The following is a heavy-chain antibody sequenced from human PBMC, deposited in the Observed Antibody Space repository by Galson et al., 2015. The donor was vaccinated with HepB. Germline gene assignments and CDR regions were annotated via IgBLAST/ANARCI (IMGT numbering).Heavy chain of an antibody. CDR2: INPNSGGT. D-gene: IGHD4-11*01. CDR3: ASPRARLGYYYGMDV. V-gene: IGHV1-2*02. J-gene: IGHJ6*02. CDR1: GYTFTGYY. Sequence: SVKVSCKASGYTFTGYYMHWVRQAPGQGLEWMGWINPNSGGTNYAQKFQGRVTMTRDTSISTAYMELSRLRSDDTAVYYCASPRARLGYYYGMDVWGQGTTVTVSS.